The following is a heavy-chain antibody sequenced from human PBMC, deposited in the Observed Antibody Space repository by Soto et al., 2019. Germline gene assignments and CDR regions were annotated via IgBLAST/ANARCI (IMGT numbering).Heavy chain of an antibody. Sequence: GXSVKVSCQAPGGTISSYAISWVRQAPVQGLEWMGGIIPIFGTANYAQKFQGRVTITADESTSTAYMELSRLRSEDTAVYYCARDSGRSSGHTIDYFDYWGQGSLVTVSS. CDR2: IIPIFGTA. CDR1: GGTISSYA. V-gene: IGHV1-69*01. CDR3: ARDSGRSSGHTIDYFDY. J-gene: IGHJ4*02. D-gene: IGHD3-22*01.